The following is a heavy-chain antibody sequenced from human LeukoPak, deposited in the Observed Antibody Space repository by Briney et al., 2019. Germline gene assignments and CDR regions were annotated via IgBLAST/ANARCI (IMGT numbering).Heavy chain of an antibody. CDR3: AKGRDGYNWSFDY. D-gene: IGHD5-24*01. Sequence: TGGSLILSCAASGFTFSSYAMNWVRQAPGKGLEWVSTISNSGDRTYYADSVKGRFTISRDNSKNTLYLQMNSLRTEDTAVYYCAKGRDGYNWSFDYWGQGTLVTVSS. CDR1: GFTFSSYA. V-gene: IGHV3-23*01. J-gene: IGHJ4*02. CDR2: ISNSGDRT.